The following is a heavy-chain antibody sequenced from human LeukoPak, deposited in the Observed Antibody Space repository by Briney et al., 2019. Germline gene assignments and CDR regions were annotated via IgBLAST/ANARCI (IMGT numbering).Heavy chain of an antibody. D-gene: IGHD6-19*01. V-gene: IGHV3-30*02. CDR2: IRYDGSNK. Sequence: GGSLRLSCAASGFTFSSYGMHWVRQAPGKGLEWVAFIRYDGSNKYYADSVKGRFTISRDNSKNTLYLQMNSLRAEDTAVYYCAKSFWLVAGPTDAFGIWGQGTMVTVSS. CDR1: GFTFSSYG. CDR3: AKSFWLVAGPTDAFGI. J-gene: IGHJ3*02.